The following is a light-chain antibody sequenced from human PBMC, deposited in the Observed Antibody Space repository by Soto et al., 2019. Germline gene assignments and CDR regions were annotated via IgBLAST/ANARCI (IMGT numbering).Light chain of an antibody. CDR2: DVT. CDR3: CSYAGSSSFRVL. J-gene: IGLJ2*01. Sequence: QSALTQPRSVSGSPGQSVTISCTGTNSDVGTYNCVSWYQQHPGKAPKLIIYDVTKRPSGVPDRFSGSKSGNTASLIISGLQAADEAEYYCCCCSYAGSSSFRVLFGGGTKLTVL. V-gene: IGLV2-11*01. CDR1: NSDVGTYNC.